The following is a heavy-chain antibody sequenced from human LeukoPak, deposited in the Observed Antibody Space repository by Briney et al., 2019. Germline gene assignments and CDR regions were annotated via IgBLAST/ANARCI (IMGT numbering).Heavy chain of an antibody. Sequence: SQTLSLTCAISGDSVSSNSVTWNWIRQSPSRGLEWLGRTYYRSTWYNDYAVSVRGRITVNPDTSKNQFSLHLNSVTPEDTAVYYCARRLTQXDCFDPWGQGXLXTVSS. CDR3: ARRLTQXDCFDP. V-gene: IGHV6-1*01. CDR1: GDSVSSNSVT. D-gene: IGHD2-21*02. CDR2: TYYRSTWYN. J-gene: IGHJ5*02.